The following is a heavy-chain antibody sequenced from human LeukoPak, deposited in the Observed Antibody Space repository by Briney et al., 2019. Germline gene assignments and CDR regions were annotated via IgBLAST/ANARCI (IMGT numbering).Heavy chain of an antibody. J-gene: IGHJ4*02. CDR2: ISGSGGST. D-gene: IGHD1-7*01. CDR3: AKDNNWNYEEELDY. Sequence: QSGGALRLSCAASGFTFSSYAMSWVRPAPGKGLEWVSAISGSGGSTYYADSVKGRFTISRDNSKNTLYLQMNSLRAEDTAVYSCAKDNNWNYEEELDYWGQGTLVTVSS. CDR1: GFTFSSYA. V-gene: IGHV3-23*01.